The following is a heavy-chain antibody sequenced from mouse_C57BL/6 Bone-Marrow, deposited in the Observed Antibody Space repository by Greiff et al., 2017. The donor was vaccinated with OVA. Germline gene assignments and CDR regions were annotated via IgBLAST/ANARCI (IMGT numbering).Heavy chain of an antibody. J-gene: IGHJ2*01. Sequence: LVESGAELVRPGSSVKLSCKASGYTFTSYWMHWVKQRPIQGLEWIGNIDPSDSDTYYNQKFKDKATLTVDKSSSTAYMQLSSLTSEASAVXYSTRGVRYYLDYWGQGTTLTVSS. CDR2: IDPSDSDT. D-gene: IGHD2-13*01. V-gene: IGHV1-52*01. CDR3: TRGVRYYLDY. CDR1: GYTFTSYW.